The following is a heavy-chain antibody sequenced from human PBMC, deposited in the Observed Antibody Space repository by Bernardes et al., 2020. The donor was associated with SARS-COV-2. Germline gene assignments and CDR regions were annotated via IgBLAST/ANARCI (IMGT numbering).Heavy chain of an antibody. Sequence: ASVKVSCKVSGYTFTSSDINWVGQATGQGPQLMVWMNPNSGHTGYVQKFQGRVTMTRNTSLSTAHMELSSLRSEDTAVYYCARGQLRGSSIYYYGMDVWGQGTTVTVSS. J-gene: IGHJ6*02. V-gene: IGHV1-8*01. CDR2: MNPNSGHT. CDR1: GYTFTSSD. D-gene: IGHD6-13*01. CDR3: ARGQLRGSSIYYYGMDV.